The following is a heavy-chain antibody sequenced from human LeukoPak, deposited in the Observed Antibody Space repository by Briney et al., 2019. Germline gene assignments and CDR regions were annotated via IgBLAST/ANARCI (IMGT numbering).Heavy chain of an antibody. V-gene: IGHV1-18*01. CDR2: ISAYNGNT. D-gene: IGHD3-10*01. Sequence: ASVKVSRTASGDTFTSYGISWVPPAPGQGLEWMGWISAYNGNTNYAQKLQGRVTTTTETSTSTAYMERRSVRSDDTAVYYSARVRGYYYGSGSYLGHYYYMDVWGKGTTVTVSS. J-gene: IGHJ6*03. CDR1: GDTFTSYG. CDR3: ARVRGYYYGSGSYLGHYYYMDV.